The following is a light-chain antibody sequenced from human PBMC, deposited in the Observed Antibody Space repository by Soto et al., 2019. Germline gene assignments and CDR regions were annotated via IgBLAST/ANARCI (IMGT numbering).Light chain of an antibody. J-gene: IGKJ2*01. CDR2: GAS. V-gene: IGKV3-15*01. CDR3: QQYNSWPHS. Sequence: ETVLTQSPAILSVSLGERATFSCRASQSISSDLAWYQQKPGQVPSLLIYGASTRATGIPARFSGSGSGTEFTLTISGLQSEDFAVYHCQQYNSWPHSFGQGTKLEI. CDR1: QSISSD.